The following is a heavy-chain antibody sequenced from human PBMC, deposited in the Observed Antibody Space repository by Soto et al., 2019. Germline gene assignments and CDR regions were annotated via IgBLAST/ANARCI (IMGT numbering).Heavy chain of an antibody. CDR2: IYSSGST. V-gene: IGHV4-59*01. D-gene: IGHD5-18*01. Sequence: SETLSLTCTVSGGSISGYYWSWIRQPPGKGLEWIGFIYSSGSTNYNPSLKSRVTMSVDTTKNQFSLKLSSVTAADTAVYYCARGRIQLPVYFGMEVWGQGTTVTVSS. CDR1: GGSISGYY. CDR3: ARGRIQLPVYFGMEV. J-gene: IGHJ6*02.